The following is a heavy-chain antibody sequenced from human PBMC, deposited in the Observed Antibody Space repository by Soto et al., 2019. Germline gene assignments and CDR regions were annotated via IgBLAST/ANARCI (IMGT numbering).Heavy chain of an antibody. V-gene: IGHV1-18*01. CDR2: ISAYNGNT. CDR3: ARGPNIAAVDNWFDP. CDR1: GYTFTSYG. Sequence: AASVKVSCKASGYTFTSYGISWVRQAPGQGLEWMGWISAYNGNTNYAQKLQGRVTMTTDTSTSTAYMELRSLRSDDTAVYYCARGPNIAAVDNWFDPWGQGTLVTVSS. D-gene: IGHD6-6*01. J-gene: IGHJ5*02.